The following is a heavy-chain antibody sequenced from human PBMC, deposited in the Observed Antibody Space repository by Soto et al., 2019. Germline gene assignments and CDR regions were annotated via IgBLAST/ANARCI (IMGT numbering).Heavy chain of an antibody. CDR3: ASQASPYGYVSHFDY. J-gene: IGHJ4*02. Sequence: GGSLRLSCAASGFTVSSNYMSWVRQAPGKGLEWVSVIYSGGSTYYADSVKGRFTISRDNSKNTLYLQMNSLRAEDTAVYYCASQASPYGYVSHFDYWGQGTLVTVSS. CDR2: IYSGGST. V-gene: IGHV3-53*01. CDR1: GFTVSSNY. D-gene: IGHD3-16*01.